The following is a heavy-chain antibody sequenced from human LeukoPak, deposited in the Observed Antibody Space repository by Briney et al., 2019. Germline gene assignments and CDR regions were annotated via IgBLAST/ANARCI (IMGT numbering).Heavy chain of an antibody. CDR2: ISGSGGST. Sequence: QPGGSLRLSCAASGFTFSGYAMSWVRQAPGKGLEWVSAISGSGGSTYYADSVKGRFTISGDNSKDTLYLQMNSLRAEDTAVYYCADNGHFDYWGQGTLVTVSS. D-gene: IGHD1-14*01. J-gene: IGHJ4*02. CDR3: ADNGHFDY. CDR1: GFTFSGYA. V-gene: IGHV3-23*01.